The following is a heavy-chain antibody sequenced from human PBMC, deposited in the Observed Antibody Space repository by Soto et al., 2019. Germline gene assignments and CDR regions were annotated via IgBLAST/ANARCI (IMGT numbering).Heavy chain of an antibody. CDR2: IYWDDDK. J-gene: IGHJ4*02. D-gene: IGHD3-22*01. V-gene: IGHV2-5*02. Sequence: QITLKESGPTLVKPTQTLTLTCTFSGFSLSTSGVGVGWIRQPPGKALEWLALIYWDDDKRYSPSLKSRLTITKDTSKNQVVLTMTNMDPVDTATYYCAHAYGPDYNYYDSIGYYLDYWGQGTLVTVSS. CDR1: GFSLSTSGVG. CDR3: AHAYGPDYNYYDSIGYYLDY.